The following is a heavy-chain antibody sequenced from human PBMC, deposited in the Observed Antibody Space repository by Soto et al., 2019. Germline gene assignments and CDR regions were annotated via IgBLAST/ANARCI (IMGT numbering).Heavy chain of an antibody. Sequence: GGSLRLSCAASGFTFSSYGMHWVRQAPGKGLEWVAIISYDEINKYYADSVKGRFTISRDNSKNTLYLQMNSLRAEDTAVYYCAKSVYNWNDGFFDDWGQGTLVTVSS. CDR2: ISYDEINK. CDR1: GFTFSSYG. J-gene: IGHJ4*02. V-gene: IGHV3-30*18. D-gene: IGHD1-1*01. CDR3: AKSVYNWNDGFFDD.